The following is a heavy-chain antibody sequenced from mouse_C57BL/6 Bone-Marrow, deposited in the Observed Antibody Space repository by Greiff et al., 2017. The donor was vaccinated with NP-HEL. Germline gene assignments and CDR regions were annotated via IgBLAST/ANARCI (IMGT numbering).Heavy chain of an antibody. CDR1: GFNIKDDY. J-gene: IGHJ2*01. Sequence: VQLQQSGAELVRPGASVKLSCTASGFNIKDDYMHWVKQRPEQGLEWIVWLAPENGATEYASKFQGTATITADTSSNTAYLQLSSLTSEDTAVYYCTTRGIWVDYWGQGTTLTVSS. CDR2: LAPENGAT. CDR3: TTRGIWVDY. V-gene: IGHV14-4*01. D-gene: IGHD4-1*01.